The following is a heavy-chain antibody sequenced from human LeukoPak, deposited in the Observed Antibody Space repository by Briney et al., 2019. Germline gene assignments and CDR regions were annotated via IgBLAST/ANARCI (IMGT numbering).Heavy chain of an antibody. Sequence: GGSLRLSCAASGFTFSSYWMHWVRQAPGKGLVWVSRINSDGSSTSYADSVKGRFTISRDNAKNSLYLQMNSLRAEDTAVYYCAREVLGVTTINWFDPWGQGTLVTVSS. V-gene: IGHV3-74*01. J-gene: IGHJ5*02. CDR3: AREVLGVTTINWFDP. D-gene: IGHD4-11*01. CDR2: INSDGSST. CDR1: GFTFSSYW.